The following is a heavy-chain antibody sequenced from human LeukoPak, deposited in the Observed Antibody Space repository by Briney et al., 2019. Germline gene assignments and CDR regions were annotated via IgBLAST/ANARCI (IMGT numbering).Heavy chain of an antibody. Sequence: SETLSLTCAVYGGSFSGYYWSWIRQPPGKGLEWIGEINHSGSTNYNPSLKSRVTISVDTSKDQFSLKLSSVTAADTAVYYCARINYGSGNPHYYYYYMDVWGKGTTVTVSS. CDR2: INHSGST. V-gene: IGHV4-34*01. CDR1: GGSFSGYY. D-gene: IGHD3-10*01. J-gene: IGHJ6*03. CDR3: ARINYGSGNPHYYYYYMDV.